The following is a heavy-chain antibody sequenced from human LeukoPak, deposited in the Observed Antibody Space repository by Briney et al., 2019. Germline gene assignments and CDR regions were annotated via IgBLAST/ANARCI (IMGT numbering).Heavy chain of an antibody. J-gene: IGHJ6*02. Sequence: PGRSLRLSCAASGFPFSTYGMHWVRQAPGKGLEWLAVIWYDGSNKYFADSVKGRFTISRDNSKNTLYLQMNSLRAEDTAVYYCARDAHGGTMVRGVINPANPGMDVWGQGTPVTVSS. CDR2: IWYDGSNK. V-gene: IGHV3-33*01. CDR3: ARDAHGGTMVRGVINPANPGMDV. CDR1: GFPFSTYG. D-gene: IGHD3-10*01.